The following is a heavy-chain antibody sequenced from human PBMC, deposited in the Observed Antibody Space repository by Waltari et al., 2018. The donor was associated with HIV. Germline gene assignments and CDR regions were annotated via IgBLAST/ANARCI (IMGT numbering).Heavy chain of an antibody. Sequence: QVYLRESGPGLVRPSETLSLSCSVAGYTIESGFYWTWVRQRPKKGLEWIGSIFHSGRTWYSPSFESRATITVDTSMNQFSLRMSSVTVADTARYYCVRAPGATDFWGPGILVTVSS. V-gene: IGHV4-38-2*02. CDR3: VRAPGATDF. J-gene: IGHJ4*02. CDR2: IFHSGRT. CDR1: GYTIESGFY.